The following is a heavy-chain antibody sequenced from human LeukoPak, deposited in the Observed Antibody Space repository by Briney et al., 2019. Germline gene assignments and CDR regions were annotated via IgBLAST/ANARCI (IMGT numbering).Heavy chain of an antibody. CDR1: GEPFSGYY. D-gene: IGHD3-3*01. V-gene: IGHV4-34*01. J-gene: IGHJ4*02. CDR3: ARLVPERFFQLNPEGYHDY. Sequence: PSETLSLTCAISGEPFSGYYWGWIRQPPGKGLELIGVINRNGNTDYNPSLKSRVSMSIDTSKNQFSLKLISVTAADTAVYYCARLVPERFFQLNPEGYHDYWGQRILVTVSS. CDR2: INRNGNT.